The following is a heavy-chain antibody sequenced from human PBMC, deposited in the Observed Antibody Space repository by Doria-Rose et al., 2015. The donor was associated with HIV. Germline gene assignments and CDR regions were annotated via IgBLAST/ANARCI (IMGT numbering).Heavy chain of an antibody. CDR2: IIAGNGNT. CDR1: GYTFTNYG. CDR3: ARDRSGGTSGSYYYDF. V-gene: IGHV1-3*01. Sequence: QVQLVQSVAEVKKPGASVKVSCKASGYTFTNYGIHWVRQTPGQRLEWVGWIIAGNGNTKCSQKFHDRITITRDTSASAAYMELSSLRSEDTAVYYCARDRSGGTSGSYYYDFWGQGTLVTIST. J-gene: IGHJ4*02. D-gene: IGHD1-1*01.